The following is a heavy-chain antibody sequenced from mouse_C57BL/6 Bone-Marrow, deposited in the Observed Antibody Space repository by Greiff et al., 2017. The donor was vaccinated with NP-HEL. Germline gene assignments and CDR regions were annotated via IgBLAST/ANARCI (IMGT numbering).Heavy chain of an antibody. CDR3: TTPYDYGGGAWFAY. J-gene: IGHJ3*01. Sequence: VQLQQSGAELVRPGASVKLSCTASGFNIKDDYMHWVKQRPEQGLEWIGWIDPENGDTEYASKFQSKATITADTSSNTAYLQLSSLTSEDTAVYYCTTPYDYGGGAWFAYWGQGTLVTVSA. CDR1: GFNIKDDY. D-gene: IGHD2-4*01. CDR2: IDPENGDT. V-gene: IGHV14-4*01.